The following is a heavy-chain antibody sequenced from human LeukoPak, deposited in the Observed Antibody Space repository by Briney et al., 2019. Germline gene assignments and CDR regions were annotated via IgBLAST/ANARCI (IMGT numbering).Heavy chain of an antibody. Sequence: SGGSLRLSCAASGFTFSSYAMSWVRQAPGKGLEWVSAISGSGGSTYYADSVKGRFTISRDNSKNTLYLQMNSLRAEDTAVYYCAKAPSVVVPAALDYWGQGTLVTVSS. V-gene: IGHV3-23*01. CDR1: GFTFSSYA. CDR2: ISGSGGST. D-gene: IGHD2-2*01. CDR3: AKAPSVVVPAALDY. J-gene: IGHJ4*02.